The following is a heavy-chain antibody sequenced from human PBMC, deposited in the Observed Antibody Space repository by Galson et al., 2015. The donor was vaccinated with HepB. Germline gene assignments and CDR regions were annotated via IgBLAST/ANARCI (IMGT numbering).Heavy chain of an antibody. V-gene: IGHV1-18*04. J-gene: IGHJ4*02. CDR1: GYTFTSYG. Sequence: SVKVSCKASGYTFTSYGISWVRQAPGQGLEWMGWISAYNGNTNYAQKLQGRVTMTTDTSTSTAYMELRSLRSDDTAVYYCARGGASIAVAGTWLVCDYWGQGTLVTVSS. CDR3: ARGGASIAVAGTWLVCDY. CDR2: ISAYNGNT. D-gene: IGHD6-19*01.